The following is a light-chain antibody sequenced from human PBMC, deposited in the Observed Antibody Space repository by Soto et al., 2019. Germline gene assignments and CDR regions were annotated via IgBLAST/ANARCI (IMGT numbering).Light chain of an antibody. CDR3: HQLRA. Sequence: DIQLTQSPSFLSASVGDRVTITCRASQGISSYLAWYQQKPGKAPKLLIYAASTLQSGVPSRFSGSGSGTELTLTFSSLQPEDFATYYCHQLRAFGPGTKVDIK. V-gene: IGKV1-9*01. CDR2: AAS. CDR1: QGISSY. J-gene: IGKJ3*01.